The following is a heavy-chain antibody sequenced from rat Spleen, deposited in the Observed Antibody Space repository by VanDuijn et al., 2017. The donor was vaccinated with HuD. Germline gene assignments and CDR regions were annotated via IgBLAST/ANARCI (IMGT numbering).Heavy chain of an antibody. D-gene: IGHD2-5*01. V-gene: IGHV5-29*01. CDR3: ARSSYY. CDR2: ISYDGSST. J-gene: IGHJ2*01. CDR1: GFTFSRNA. Sequence: EVQLVESGGGIVQPGRSLKFSCAASGFTFSRNAMAWVYQAPTQGLEWVATISYDGSSTYYRDSVKGRFTISRDNAKSTLYLQMNSLQTEDTAMYFCARSSYYWGQGVMVTVSS.